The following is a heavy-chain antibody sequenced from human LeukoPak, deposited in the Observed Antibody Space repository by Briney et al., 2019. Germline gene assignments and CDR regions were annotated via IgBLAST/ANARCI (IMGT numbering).Heavy chain of an antibody. CDR1: GFTFSSYE. J-gene: IGHJ4*02. V-gene: IGHV3-23*01. CDR2: ISGSGGST. D-gene: IGHD6-13*01. Sequence: GGSLRLSCAASGFTFSSYEMNWVRQAPGKGLEWVSAISGSGGSTYYADSVKGRFTISRDNSKNTLYLQMNSLRAEDTAVYYCAKGYSSSWRQYFDYWGQGTLVTVSS. CDR3: AKGYSSSWRQYFDY.